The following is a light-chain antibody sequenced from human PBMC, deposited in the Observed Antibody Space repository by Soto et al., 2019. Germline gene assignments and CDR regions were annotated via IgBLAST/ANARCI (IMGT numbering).Light chain of an antibody. CDR2: WAS. Sequence: DIVMTQSPDSLAVSLGERATINCKSSQSVLYSSNNRNYLAWYQQKPGQPPKLLIYWASTRESGVPDRFSGSGSGTDFTLTISSLQAEDVAVYYCQQYYSTPRYTFGQGTK. CDR1: QSVLYSSNNRNY. CDR3: QQYYSTPRYT. V-gene: IGKV4-1*01. J-gene: IGKJ2*01.